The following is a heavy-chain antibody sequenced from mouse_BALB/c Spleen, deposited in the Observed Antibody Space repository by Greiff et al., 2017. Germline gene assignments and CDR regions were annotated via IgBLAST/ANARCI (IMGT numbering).Heavy chain of an antibody. D-gene: IGHD2-4*01. Sequence: EVKLMESGGGLVKPGGSLKLSCADSGFTFSSYAMSWVRQSPEKRLEWVAEISSGGSYTYYPDTVTGRFTISRDNAKNTLYLEMSSLRSEDTAMYYCARDDYSSWFAYWGQGTLVTVSA. V-gene: IGHV5-9-4*01. CDR1: GFTFSSYA. J-gene: IGHJ3*01. CDR2: ISSGGSYT. CDR3: ARDDYSSWFAY.